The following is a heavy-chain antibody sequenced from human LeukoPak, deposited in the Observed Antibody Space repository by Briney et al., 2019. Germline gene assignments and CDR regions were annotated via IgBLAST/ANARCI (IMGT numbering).Heavy chain of an antibody. D-gene: IGHD6-19*01. CDR2: GYYRGTT. Sequence: SETLSLTCTVSGGSITSYYWTWVRQPPGKGLEWIGYGYYRGTTNYNPSLKSRVTISVDASKNQFSLKVSSVTAADTAVCHCARDAYSSGYYFFDYWGQGTLVTVSS. V-gene: IGHV4-59*01. CDR3: ARDAYSSGYYFFDY. CDR1: GGSITSYY. J-gene: IGHJ4*02.